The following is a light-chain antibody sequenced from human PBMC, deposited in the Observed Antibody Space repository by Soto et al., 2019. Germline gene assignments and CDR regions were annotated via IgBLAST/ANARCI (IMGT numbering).Light chain of an antibody. Sequence: DIQMTQSPSPLSASVGDSVTITCRASQSISNWLAWYQQKQGKAPKLMIYDASSLESGVPSRFSGSGSGTEFTLTISSLQPEDVATYYCQHYNIFSRTLGQGTKVDIK. J-gene: IGKJ1*01. CDR1: QSISNW. CDR2: DAS. V-gene: IGKV1-5*01. CDR3: QHYNIFSRT.